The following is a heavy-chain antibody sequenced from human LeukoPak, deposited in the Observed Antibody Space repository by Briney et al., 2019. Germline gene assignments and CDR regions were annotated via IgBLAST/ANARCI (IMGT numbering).Heavy chain of an antibody. CDR3: ARDAPSFGDCDGNWFDP. V-gene: IGHV3-48*01. J-gene: IGHJ5*02. CDR1: GFTFSGYT. CDR2: SSGTGRNI. D-gene: IGHD2-21*02. Sequence: GGSLRLSCAASGFTFSGYTMNWVRQAPGKGLEWFGYSSGTGRNIKYADSVTGRFTISRDNAKDTLYLHMNSLRPEDTAVYYCARDAPSFGDCDGNWFDPWGQGTLVIVSP.